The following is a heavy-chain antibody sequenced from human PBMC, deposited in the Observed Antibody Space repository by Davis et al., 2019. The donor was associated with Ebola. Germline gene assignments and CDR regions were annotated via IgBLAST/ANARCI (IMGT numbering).Heavy chain of an antibody. CDR1: GGSISRSSYY. CDR3: ARHPIRFLEWLHLFTTTFDY. V-gene: IGHV4-39*01. CDR2: IYYSGST. Sequence: SETLSLTCSVSGGSISRSSYYWGWIRQPPGKGLEWIGSIYYSGSTYYNPSLKSRVTISVDTSKNQFSLSLSSVTAADTAVYYCARHPIRFLEWLHLFTTTFDYWGQGTLVTVSS. D-gene: IGHD3-3*01. J-gene: IGHJ4*02.